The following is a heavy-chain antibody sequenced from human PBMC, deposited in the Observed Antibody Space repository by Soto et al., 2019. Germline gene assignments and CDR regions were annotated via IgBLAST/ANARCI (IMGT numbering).Heavy chain of an antibody. CDR1: GGSVSSGCYY. Sequence: LSLTCTVSGGSVSSGCYYWSCIRQPPGKGLEWIGYIYYSGSTNYNPSLKSRVTISVDTSKNQFSLKLSSVTAADTAVYYCARDSTYSYGYGMDVWGQGTTVTVSS. J-gene: IGHJ6*02. D-gene: IGHD5-18*01. V-gene: IGHV4-61*01. CDR3: ARDSTYSYGYGMDV. CDR2: IYYSGST.